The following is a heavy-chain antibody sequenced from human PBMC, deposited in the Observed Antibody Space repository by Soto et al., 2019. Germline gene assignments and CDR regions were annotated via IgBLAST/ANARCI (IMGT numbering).Heavy chain of an antibody. CDR1: GLTFSACV. CDR3: AKLTAA. Sequence: PGGSLRLSCAASGLTFSACVMSWVRQAPGKGLEWVSSITSSGGGTYYADSVKGRFTVSRDNSKNTVYLQMNSLRDEDTAVYYCAKLTAAWGQGTLVTVSS. J-gene: IGHJ4*02. CDR2: ITSSGGGT. V-gene: IGHV3-23*01. D-gene: IGHD6-13*01.